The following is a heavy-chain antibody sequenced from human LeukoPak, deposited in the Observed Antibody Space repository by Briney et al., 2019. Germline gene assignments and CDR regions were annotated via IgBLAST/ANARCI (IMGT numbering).Heavy chain of an antibody. CDR3: ARGSGSYYAFDI. CDR1: GGTFSSYA. J-gene: IGHJ3*02. Sequence: SVKVSCKASGGTFSSYAISWVRQAPGQGLEWMGGIIPIFGTANYAQKFQGRVTITTDESTSTAYMELSSLRSEDTAVYYCARGSGSYYAFDIWGQGTMVTVSS. D-gene: IGHD1-26*01. CDR2: IIPIFGTA. V-gene: IGHV1-69*05.